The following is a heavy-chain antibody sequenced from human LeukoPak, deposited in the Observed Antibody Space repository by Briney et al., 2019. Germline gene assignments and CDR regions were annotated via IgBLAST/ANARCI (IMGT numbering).Heavy chain of an antibody. V-gene: IGHV4-38-2*02. Sequence: SETLSLTCTVSGYSISSGYYWGWIRQPPGKGLEWIGSIYHSGSTYYNPSLKSRVTISVDTSKNQFSLRLSSVTAADTAVYYCATMLVDTACFDYWGQGTLVTVSS. CDR1: GYSISSGYY. J-gene: IGHJ4*02. CDR2: IYHSGST. CDR3: ATMLVDTACFDY. D-gene: IGHD5-18*01.